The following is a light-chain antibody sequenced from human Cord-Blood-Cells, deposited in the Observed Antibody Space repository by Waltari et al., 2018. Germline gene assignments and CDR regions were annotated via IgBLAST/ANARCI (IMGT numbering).Light chain of an antibody. J-gene: IGKJ5*01. CDR1: QSVLYSSNNKNY. CDR2: WAS. V-gene: IGKV4-1*01. Sequence: DIVMTQSPDSLAVSLGERATINCKSSQSVLYSSNNKNYVAWYQQKPGQPPKMLIYWASTRESGVPYRFIGSGSGTDFTLTISSLQAEDVAVYYCQQYYSTPITFGQGTRLEIK. CDR3: QQYYSTPIT.